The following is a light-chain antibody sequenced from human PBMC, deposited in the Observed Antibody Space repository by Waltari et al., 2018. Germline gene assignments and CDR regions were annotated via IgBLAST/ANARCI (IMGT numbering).Light chain of an antibody. Sequence: VLTQSPDTLSLSPGERATLSCRASQSLTKRYLAWYQQKPGQPPRPLIYGASSRAAGIPDRFSGSGSGTDFTLTISRLEPEDFAVYYCQQYGSSVMYTFGQGTKLEIK. CDR3: QQYGSSVMYT. CDR2: GAS. V-gene: IGKV3-20*01. CDR1: QSLTKRY. J-gene: IGKJ2*01.